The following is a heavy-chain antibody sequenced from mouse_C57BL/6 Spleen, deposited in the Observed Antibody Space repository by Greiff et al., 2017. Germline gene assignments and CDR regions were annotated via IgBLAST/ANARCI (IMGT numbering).Heavy chain of an antibody. CDR3: THDGSSHWFAY. Sequence: EVQLQESGGGLVQPGGSMKLSCVASGFTFSNYWMNWVRQPPGKGLEWLAQIRLTSDNYATDYAESVKGRFTISRDDSKSSVYLLMNNLRAEDTGIYYCTHDGSSHWFAYWGQGTLVTVSA. CDR2: IRLTSDNYAT. CDR1: GFTFSNYW. D-gene: IGHD1-1*01. J-gene: IGHJ3*01. V-gene: IGHV6-3*01.